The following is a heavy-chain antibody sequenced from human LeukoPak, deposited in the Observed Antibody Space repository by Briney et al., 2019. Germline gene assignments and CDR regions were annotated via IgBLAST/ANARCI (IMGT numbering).Heavy chain of an antibody. Sequence: SETLSLTCTVSGGSISSYYWSWIRQPAGKGLEWIGRIYTSGSTNYNPSLKGRFTISLDTSKNQLSLKLSSVTAADTAVYYCARGTYYSSSGSYYNLDQWGQGTLVTVSS. CDR2: IYTSGST. CDR1: GGSISSYY. CDR3: ARGTYYSSSGSYYNLDQ. D-gene: IGHD3-10*01. V-gene: IGHV4-4*07. J-gene: IGHJ4*02.